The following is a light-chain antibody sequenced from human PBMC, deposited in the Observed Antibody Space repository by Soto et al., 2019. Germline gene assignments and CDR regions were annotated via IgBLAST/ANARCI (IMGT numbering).Light chain of an antibody. V-gene: IGLV2-14*01. CDR1: SSDVGSYTY. CDR2: EVN. J-gene: IGLJ1*01. Sequence: QSARTQPASVSGSPRQSITISCTGASSDVGSYTYVSWYQQHPGKAPKLMIYEVNNRPSAVSNRFSGSKSGNTASLTISGLQAEDEADYYCSSYTRSSTLYVFGTGTKVTVL. CDR3: SSYTRSSTLYV.